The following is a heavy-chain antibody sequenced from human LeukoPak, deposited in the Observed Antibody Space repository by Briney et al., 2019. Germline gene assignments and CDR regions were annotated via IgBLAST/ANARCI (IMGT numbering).Heavy chain of an antibody. CDR1: GFTFSSYA. Sequence: GGSLRLSCAASGFTFSSYAMSWVRQAPGKGLEWVSAISGSGGSTYYADSVKGRFTISRENSKNTLYLQMNSLRAEDTAVYYCAKDGSGWFWGYFDYWGQGTLVTVSS. CDR3: AKDGSGWFWGYFDY. V-gene: IGHV3-23*01. D-gene: IGHD6-19*01. CDR2: ISGSGGST. J-gene: IGHJ4*02.